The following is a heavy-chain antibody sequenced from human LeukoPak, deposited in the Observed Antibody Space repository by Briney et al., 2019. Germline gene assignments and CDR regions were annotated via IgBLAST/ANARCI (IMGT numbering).Heavy chain of an antibody. D-gene: IGHD2-15*01. CDR2: IYYSGST. Sequence: SETLSLTCTVSGGSISSSSYYWGWIRQPPGKGLEWIGSIYYSGSTYYNPSLKSRVTISVDTSKNQFSLKLRSVTAADTAVYYCVIGVGWQLDYWGQGALVTVSS. CDR3: VIGVGWQLDY. CDR1: GGSISSSSYY. V-gene: IGHV4-39*07. J-gene: IGHJ4*02.